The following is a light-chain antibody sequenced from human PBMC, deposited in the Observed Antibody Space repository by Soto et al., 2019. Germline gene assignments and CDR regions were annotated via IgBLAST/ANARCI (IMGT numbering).Light chain of an antibody. Sequence: EIVMTQSPATLSVSPGERATLSCRASQSISTYLAWYQHKPGQAPRLLIYGASIRATGIPARFSGTGSGTEFTLTISSLQSEDVAVYYCQEYNTWPPFMYTFGQGTKLEI. CDR1: QSISTY. CDR3: QEYNTWPPFMYT. V-gene: IGKV3-15*01. J-gene: IGKJ2*01. CDR2: GAS.